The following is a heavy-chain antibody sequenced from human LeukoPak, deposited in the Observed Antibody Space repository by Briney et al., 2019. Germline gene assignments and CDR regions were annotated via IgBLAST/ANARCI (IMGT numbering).Heavy chain of an antibody. CDR1: GGSFSGYY. CDR2: INHSGST. Sequence: SETLSLTCAVYGGSFSGYYWSWIRQPPGKGLEWIGEINHSGSTNYNPSLKSRVTISVDTSKNQFSLKLSSVTAADTAVYYCARTLAPTMIVGSGYGMDVWGQGTTVTVSS. CDR3: ARTLAPTMIVGSGYGMDV. D-gene: IGHD3-22*01. V-gene: IGHV4-34*01. J-gene: IGHJ6*02.